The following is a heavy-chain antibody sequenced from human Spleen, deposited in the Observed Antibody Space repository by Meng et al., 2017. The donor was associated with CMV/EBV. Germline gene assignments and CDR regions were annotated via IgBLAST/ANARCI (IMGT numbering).Heavy chain of an antibody. Sequence: GESLKISCAASGFTFDDYAMHWVRQAPGKGLEWVSLISWDGGSTYYADSVKGRFTISRDNSKNSLYLQMNSLRAEDTALCYCAKAEPAAISGLNNWGQGTLVTVSS. D-gene: IGHD2-2*01. V-gene: IGHV3-43D*03. CDR2: ISWDGGST. CDR3: AKAEPAAISGLNN. CDR1: GFTFDDYA. J-gene: IGHJ4*02.